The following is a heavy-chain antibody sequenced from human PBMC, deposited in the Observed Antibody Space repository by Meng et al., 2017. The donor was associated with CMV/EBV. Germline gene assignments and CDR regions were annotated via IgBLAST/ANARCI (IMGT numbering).Heavy chain of an antibody. J-gene: IGHJ6*02. Sequence: LSLTCAASGFTFSSYWMSWVRQAPGKGLEWVANIKQDGSEKYYVDSVKGRFTISRENAKNSLYLQMNSLRAGDTAVYYCARGSSTSSGGVYYYYGMDVWGQGTTVTVSS. CDR2: IKQDGSEK. D-gene: IGHD2-2*01. CDR1: GFTFSSYW. CDR3: ARGSSTSSGGVYYYYGMDV. V-gene: IGHV3-7*01.